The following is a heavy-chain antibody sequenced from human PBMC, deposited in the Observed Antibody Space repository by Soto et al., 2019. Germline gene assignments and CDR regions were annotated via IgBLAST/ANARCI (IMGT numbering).Heavy chain of an antibody. CDR2: IKHDRSEV. J-gene: IGHJ4*02. Sequence: EVQLVESGGGLVQPGGSLRLSCAASGFAFSTYWMSWVRQAPGEGLEWVANIKHDRSEVYYVDSVKGRFTISRDNAKNSLYLQMNSLRVEDTALYYCATSSTARGGTDYWGQGALVTVSS. CDR3: ATSSTARGGTDY. V-gene: IGHV3-7*02. D-gene: IGHD2-2*01. CDR1: GFAFSTYW.